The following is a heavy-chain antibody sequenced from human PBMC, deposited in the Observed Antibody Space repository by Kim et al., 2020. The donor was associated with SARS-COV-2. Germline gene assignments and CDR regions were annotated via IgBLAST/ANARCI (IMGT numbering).Heavy chain of an antibody. CDR3: ARRKIEYYYDSSGYALDY. V-gene: IGHV4-39*01. D-gene: IGHD3-22*01. CDR1: GGSISSSSYY. Sequence: SETLSLTCTVSGGSISSSSYYWGWIRQPPGKGLEWIGSIYYSGSTYYNPSLKSRVTISVDTSKNQFSLKLSSVTAADTAVYYCARRKIEYYYDSSGYALDYWGQGTLVTVSS. J-gene: IGHJ4*02. CDR2: IYYSGST.